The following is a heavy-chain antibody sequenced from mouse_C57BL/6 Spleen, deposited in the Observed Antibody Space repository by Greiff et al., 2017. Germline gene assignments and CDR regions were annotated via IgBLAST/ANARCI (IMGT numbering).Heavy chain of an antibody. V-gene: IGHV1-7*01. CDR2: INPSSGYT. CDR1: GYTFTSYW. D-gene: IGHD2-5*01. CDR3: AREDYSNYDY. J-gene: IGHJ2*01. Sequence: QVQLQQSGAELAKPGASVKLSCKASGYTFTSYWMHWVKQRPGQGLEWIGYINPSSGYTKYNQKFKDKATWTADKSSSTAYMQLSSLTYEDSAVYYCAREDYSNYDYWGQGTTLTVSS.